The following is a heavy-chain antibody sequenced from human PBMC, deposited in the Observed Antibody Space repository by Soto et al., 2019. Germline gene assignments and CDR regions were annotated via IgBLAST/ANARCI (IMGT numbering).Heavy chain of an antibody. J-gene: IGHJ4*02. D-gene: IGHD1-1*01. V-gene: IGHV3-7*03. CDR2: IKQDGSEK. CDR1: GGSISSSSYY. CDR3: ARVSINWNWAY. Sequence: LQLQESGPGLVKPSETLSLTCTVSGGSISSSSYYWGWIRQPPGKGLEWVANIKQDGSEKYYVDSVKGRFTISRDNAKNSLYLQMNSLRAEDTAVYYCARVSINWNWAYWGQGTLVTVSS.